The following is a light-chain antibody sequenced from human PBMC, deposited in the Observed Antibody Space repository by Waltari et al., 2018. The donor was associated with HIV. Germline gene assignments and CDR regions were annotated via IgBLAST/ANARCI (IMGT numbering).Light chain of an antibody. Sequence: SSEVTQDPTVSVALGQTVRITCPGDSLRNYFPSWYQQKPGQAPVLVIYGENNRPSGIPDRFSGSTSGNTASLTITGAQAEDEAEYYCNSRDSSGNRLVVFGGGTKLTVL. CDR1: SLRNYF. CDR3: NSRDSSGNRLVV. CDR2: GEN. J-gene: IGLJ2*01. V-gene: IGLV3-19*01.